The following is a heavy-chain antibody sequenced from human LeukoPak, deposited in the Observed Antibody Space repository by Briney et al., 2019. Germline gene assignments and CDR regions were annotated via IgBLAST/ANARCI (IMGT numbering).Heavy chain of an antibody. J-gene: IGHJ4*02. V-gene: IGHV1-69*04. CDR2: IIPILGIA. CDR1: GGTFSSYG. D-gene: IGHD1-26*01. Sequence: SVKVSCKASGGTFSSYGISWVRQAPGQGLEWMGRIIPILGIANYAQKFQGRVTITADKSTSTAYMELSSLRSEDTAVYYCARDRDRSGSQSYWGQGTLVTVSS. CDR3: ARDRDRSGSQSY.